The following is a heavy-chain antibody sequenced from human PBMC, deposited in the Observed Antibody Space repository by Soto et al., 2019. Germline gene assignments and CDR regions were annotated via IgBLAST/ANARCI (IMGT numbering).Heavy chain of an antibody. V-gene: IGHV4-30-4*01. D-gene: IGHD2-15*01. J-gene: IGHJ4*02. CDR3: ATMGTPATGLYFFDY. CDR1: GGSISSGNYY. Sequence: QVQLQESGPGLVKPSQTLSLTCTVSGGSISSGNYYWSWIRQPPGKGLEWIGFISYSGSTYYSTYLKSRVTISVDTSKCQFSLNLSFVTAADTAVYYCATMGTPATGLYFFDYWGQGSLVTVSS. CDR2: ISYSGST.